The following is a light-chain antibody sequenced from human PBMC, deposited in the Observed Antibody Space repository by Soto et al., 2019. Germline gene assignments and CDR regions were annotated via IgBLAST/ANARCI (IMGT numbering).Light chain of an antibody. Sequence: QSVLTQPASVSGSPVQSITISCAGTRSDIGASNSVSWYQHLPGRSPTLIIYEATNRPSGVSERFSGSKAGDTASLTISGLQADDESEYFCISYKTDDTFVFGGGTKATVL. V-gene: IGLV2-14*01. CDR2: EAT. CDR1: RSDIGASNS. J-gene: IGLJ1*01. CDR3: ISYKTDDTFV.